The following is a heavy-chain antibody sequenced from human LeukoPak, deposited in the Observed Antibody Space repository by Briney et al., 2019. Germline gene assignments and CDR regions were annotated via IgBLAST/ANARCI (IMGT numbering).Heavy chain of an antibody. V-gene: IGHV1-24*01. CDR3: ATGAAPRGGLDYYYYMDV. D-gene: IGHD6-6*01. CDR1: GYTLTELS. J-gene: IGHJ6*03. Sequence: GASVKVSCKVSGYTLTELSMHWVRQAPGKGLEWMGGFDPEDGETIYAQKFQGRVTMTEDTSTDTAYMELSSLRSEDTAVYYCATGAAPRGGLDYYYYMDVWGKGTTVTVSS. CDR2: FDPEDGET.